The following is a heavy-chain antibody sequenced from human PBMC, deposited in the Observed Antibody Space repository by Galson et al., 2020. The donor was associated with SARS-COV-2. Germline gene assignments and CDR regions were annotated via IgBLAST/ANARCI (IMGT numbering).Heavy chain of an antibody. Sequence: GGSLRISCAASGFVFSTDPMNWVRQAPGKGLEWISNIRAEGDAYYAASVKGRFTSSRDNAKNSLYLQMNTLRAEDTAIYYCARDTFYGFDYWGQGVLVTVSS. CDR3: ARDTFYGFDY. V-gene: IGHV3-21*06. CDR1: GFVFSTDP. CDR2: IRAEGDA. D-gene: IGHD3-10*01. J-gene: IGHJ4*02.